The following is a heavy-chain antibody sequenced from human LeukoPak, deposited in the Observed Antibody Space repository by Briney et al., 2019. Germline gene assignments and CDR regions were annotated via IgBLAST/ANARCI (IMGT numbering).Heavy chain of an antibody. CDR3: ARASGSSAVPFDY. Sequence: ASVKVSCKSSGYTFTSNYMHWVRQAPGQGLEWMGVIAPSSGTTSYAQKFQGRVTMTRDTSTSTLYMELSSLTSEDTAVYYCARASGSSAVPFDYWGQGTLVTVSS. J-gene: IGHJ4*02. D-gene: IGHD3-10*01. V-gene: IGHV1-46*01. CDR2: IAPSSGTT. CDR1: GYTFTSNY.